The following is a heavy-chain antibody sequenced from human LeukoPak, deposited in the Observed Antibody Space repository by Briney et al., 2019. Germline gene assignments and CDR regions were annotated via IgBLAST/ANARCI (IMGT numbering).Heavy chain of an antibody. CDR2: ISGSGGST. Sequence: GGSLRLSCTASGFTFSSYAMSWVLQAPGKGLEWVSAISGSGGSTYYADSVKGRFTIPRDNSKNTLYLQMNSLRAEDTAVYYCAKSIVVVPAAIFDYWGQGTLVTVSS. CDR1: GFTFSSYA. V-gene: IGHV3-23*01. CDR3: AKSIVVVPAAIFDY. J-gene: IGHJ4*02. D-gene: IGHD2-2*01.